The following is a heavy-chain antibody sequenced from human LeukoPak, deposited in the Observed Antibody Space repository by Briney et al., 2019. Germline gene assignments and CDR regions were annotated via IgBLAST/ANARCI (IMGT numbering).Heavy chain of an antibody. CDR1: GDTSTSDG. V-gene: IGHV1-18*01. CDR3: ARGVLTGYYSLNY. D-gene: IGHD3-9*01. Sequence: SCNASGDTSTSDGISWVRQDPGQGLEWMGWISAYNGNTNYAQKLQGRVTMTTDTSTSTAYMELRSLRSDDTAVYYCARGVLTGYYSLNYWGQGTLVTVSS. CDR2: ISAYNGNT. J-gene: IGHJ4*02.